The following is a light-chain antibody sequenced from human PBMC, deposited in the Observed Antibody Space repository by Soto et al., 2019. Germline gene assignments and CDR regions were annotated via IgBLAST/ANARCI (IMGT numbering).Light chain of an antibody. CDR3: AAWDDSLSGPMV. CDR1: SSNIGANY. J-gene: IGLJ2*01. Sequence: QSVLTQPPSASGTPGQRVTISCSGSSSNIGANYVYWYQQLPGTAPKLLIDRNNQRPSGVPDRFSGSKSGTSASLAISGLRSEDEADYYCAAWDDSLSGPMVFGGGTKVTVL. V-gene: IGLV1-47*01. CDR2: RNN.